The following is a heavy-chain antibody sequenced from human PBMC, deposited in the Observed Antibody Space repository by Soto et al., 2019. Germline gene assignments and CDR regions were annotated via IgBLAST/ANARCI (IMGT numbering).Heavy chain of an antibody. CDR2: IKSKTDGGTT. V-gene: IGHV3-15*01. CDR3: VTDRLV. CDR1: GFTFTNAW. Sequence: EVQLVESGGGLVKPGGSLRLSCAASGFTFTNAWMNWVRQAPGKGLESIGRIKSKTDGGTTDYTAPVKGRFIISRDDSKNTRFLQMSSLQIEDTAVYYCVTDRLVWGQGTLVTVFS. J-gene: IGHJ4*02. D-gene: IGHD2-2*01.